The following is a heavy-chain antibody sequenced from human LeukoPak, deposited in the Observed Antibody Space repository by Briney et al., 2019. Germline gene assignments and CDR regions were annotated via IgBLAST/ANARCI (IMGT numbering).Heavy chain of an antibody. CDR3: ARVDDSSGYPADFDY. Sequence: PGGSLRLSCAASGFTFSSYSMNWVRQAPGKGLEWVSVIYSGGSTYYADSVKGRFTISRDNSKNTLYLQMNSLRAEDTAVYYCARVDDSSGYPADFDYWGQGTLVTVSS. CDR2: IYSGGST. D-gene: IGHD3-22*01. CDR1: GFTFSSYS. J-gene: IGHJ4*02. V-gene: IGHV3-66*01.